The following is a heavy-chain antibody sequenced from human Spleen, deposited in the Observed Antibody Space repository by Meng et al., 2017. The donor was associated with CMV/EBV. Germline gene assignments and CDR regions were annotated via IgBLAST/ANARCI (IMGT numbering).Heavy chain of an antibody. D-gene: IGHD2-2*01. CDR2: ISWDGGST. J-gene: IGHJ6*02. CDR1: GFTFADYT. V-gene: IGHV3-43*01. Sequence: GESLKISCAASGFTFADYTMHWVRQAPGKGLEWVSLISWDGGSTYYADSVKGRFTITRDNSKNSLYLQMNSLSTEDTAYYYCAKSRVPSYYCYDMDVWGPGTTVTVSS. CDR3: AKSRVPSYYCYDMDV.